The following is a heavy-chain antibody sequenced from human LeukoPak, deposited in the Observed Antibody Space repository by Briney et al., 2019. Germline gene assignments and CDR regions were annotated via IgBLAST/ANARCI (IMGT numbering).Heavy chain of an antibody. Sequence: GGSLRLSCAASGFTFSSYAMSWVRQAPGKGLEWVSTISGSGDGTNYADSVKGRFTIPRDNSKNTLYLQMNSLRAEDTAVYYCATAGSGWYWNFDYWGQGTLVTVSS. CDR3: ATAGSGWYWNFDY. CDR2: ISGSGDGT. V-gene: IGHV3-23*01. J-gene: IGHJ4*02. D-gene: IGHD6-19*01. CDR1: GFTFSSYA.